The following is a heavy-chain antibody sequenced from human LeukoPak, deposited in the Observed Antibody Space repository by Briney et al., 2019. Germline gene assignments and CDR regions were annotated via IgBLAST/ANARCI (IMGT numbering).Heavy chain of an antibody. Sequence: GGSLRLSCAASGFTFSSYGMNWVRQAPGKGLEWVSAISGSGGTTYYADSVKGRFTISRDNSKNTLYLQMNSLRAEDTAVYYCAKSREYYDILTGYSDYWGQGTLVTVSS. J-gene: IGHJ4*02. D-gene: IGHD3-9*01. CDR3: AKSREYYDILTGYSDY. V-gene: IGHV3-23*01. CDR2: ISGSGGTT. CDR1: GFTFSSYG.